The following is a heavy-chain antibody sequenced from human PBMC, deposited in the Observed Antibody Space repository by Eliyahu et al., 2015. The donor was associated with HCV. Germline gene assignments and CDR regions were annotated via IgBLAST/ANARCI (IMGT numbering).Heavy chain of an antibody. V-gene: IGHV1-18*04. CDR2: ISSFNGDT. CDR3: ARDTGGLIEF. Sequence: QVQLVQSGGEVKKPGASXKVSCKVXGYSFTSYGXSXVRQAPGQGLEWMGRISSFNGDTNYVARFQDRVTMTTDTSTTTAYLELRSLTSDDTALYFCARDTGGLIEFWGQGTLVTVSS. J-gene: IGHJ1*01. CDR1: GYSFTSYG. D-gene: IGHD3-22*01.